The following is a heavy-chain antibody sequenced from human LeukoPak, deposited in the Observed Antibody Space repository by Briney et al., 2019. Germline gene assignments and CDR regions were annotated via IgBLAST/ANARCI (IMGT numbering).Heavy chain of an antibody. D-gene: IGHD3-3*01. CDR1: GFALSSHW. J-gene: IGHJ4*02. V-gene: IGHV3-7*01. Sequence: GGSLRLSCAASGFALSSHWMTWVRQVPGRGLEWVASIKHDGSEKYYVDSVRGRFTISRDNTKNSLYLQMSSLRAEDTAVYCATDRGWSTSGYYLYYFEYWGQGTLVTFSS. CDR3: ATDRGWSTSGYYLYYFEY. CDR2: IKHDGSEK.